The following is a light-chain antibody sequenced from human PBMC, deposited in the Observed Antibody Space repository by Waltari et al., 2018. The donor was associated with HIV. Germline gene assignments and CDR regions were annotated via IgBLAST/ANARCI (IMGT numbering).Light chain of an antibody. CDR3: QHAHGFPHT. CDR2: DAS. J-gene: IGKJ2*01. Sequence: DIHMTQSPSSVSASVGDRVTLTCRATESIGTSLAWYQQKPHRPPKLLMFDASRLQTGVPSRCSGSGSGTDCNLTISRLQLEEFATYFCQHAHGFPHTFGRGTRLQI. CDR1: ESIGTS. V-gene: IGKV1-12*01.